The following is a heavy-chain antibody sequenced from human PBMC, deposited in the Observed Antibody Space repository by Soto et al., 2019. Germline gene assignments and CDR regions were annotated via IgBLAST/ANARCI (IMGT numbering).Heavy chain of an antibody. Sequence: ASVKVSCKASGNTFTSYDINWVRQATGHGLEWMGWINPNSGNIGYAQKFQGRVTMTRDTAIRTAYMEVSRLRSDDTAVYYRARGRASGSYYLLDYWGQGTLVTGLL. V-gene: IGHV1-8*01. J-gene: IGHJ4*02. D-gene: IGHD3-10*01. CDR2: INPNSGNI. CDR1: GNTFTSYD. CDR3: ARGRASGSYYLLDY.